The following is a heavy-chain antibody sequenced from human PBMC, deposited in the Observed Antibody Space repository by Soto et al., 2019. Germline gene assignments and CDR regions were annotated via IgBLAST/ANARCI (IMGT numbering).Heavy chain of an antibody. CDR3: ARDLGYSDFDDHY. Sequence: QVQLVQSGAEVKKPGASVKVSCKASGYTFTNSGFSWVRQAPGQGLEWVGRIRVNNGDTHYAQKLQGRVTMTTDTSTSTAFMELRSLRSDDTAVYYCARDLGYSDFDDHYGGQGTRITVSS. V-gene: IGHV1-18*01. D-gene: IGHD4-17*01. CDR2: IRVNNGDT. J-gene: IGHJ4*02. CDR1: GYTFTNSG.